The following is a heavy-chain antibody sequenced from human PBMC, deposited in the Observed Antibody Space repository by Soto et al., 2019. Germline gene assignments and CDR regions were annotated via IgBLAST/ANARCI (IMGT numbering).Heavy chain of an antibody. V-gene: IGHV1-69*01. D-gene: IGHD6-13*01. CDR1: GDTFNSYG. CDR3: ARDLADVHLWDAFDV. J-gene: IGHJ3*01. CDR2: IVPMFGTT. Sequence: QVQLVQSGPELKKPGSSVKVSCKAPGDTFNSYGICWVRQAPGQGLEWMGGIVPMFGTTNLALKFEDRVTTTAYELTTTVYMEIRGLTSEDTAVYYWARDLADVHLWDAFDVWGHGTRVTVSS.